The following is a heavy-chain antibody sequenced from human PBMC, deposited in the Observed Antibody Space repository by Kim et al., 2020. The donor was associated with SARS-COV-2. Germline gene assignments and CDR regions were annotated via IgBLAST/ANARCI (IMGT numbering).Heavy chain of an antibody. D-gene: IGHD3-3*01. CDR2: ISAYNGDT. CDR1: GYNFTNFG. CDR3: ARDRYNDFWSVYWRPDGFDP. J-gene: IGHJ5*02. V-gene: IGHV1-18*01. Sequence: ASVKVSCKASGYNFTNFGINWVRQAPGQGLEWMGWISAYNGDTKYAQKFQGRVTMIIDTSTSTVYMELRSLRSDDTAFFYCARDRYNDFWSVYWRPDGFDPWGQGTLVTVSS.